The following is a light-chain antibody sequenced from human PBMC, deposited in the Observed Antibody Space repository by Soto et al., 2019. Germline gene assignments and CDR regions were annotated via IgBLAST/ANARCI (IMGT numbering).Light chain of an antibody. Sequence: EIVMPQSPSTLSVSPGESVTLSFTSSQLFSSNLAWYQRRPGQAPRLLIYGSSTRATGVPPRFSGSASGTEFTLTISSLQYEDFGVYYCQQYNDVPRTFGQGTRMEIK. J-gene: IGKJ5*01. CDR1: QLFSSN. CDR2: GSS. V-gene: IGKV3-15*01. CDR3: QQYNDVPRT.